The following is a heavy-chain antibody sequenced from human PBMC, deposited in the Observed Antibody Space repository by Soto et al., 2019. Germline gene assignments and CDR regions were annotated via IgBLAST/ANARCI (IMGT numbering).Heavy chain of an antibody. CDR1: GFTFSSYG. CDR3: ARDANYCSSTSCSKGRRNPFDY. D-gene: IGHD2-2*01. J-gene: IGHJ4*02. CDR2: IWYDGSNK. V-gene: IGHV3-33*01. Sequence: GSLRLSCAASGFTFSSYGMHWVRQAPGKGLEWVAVIWYDGSNKYYADSVKGRFTISRDNSKNTLYLQMNSLRAEDTAVYYCARDANYCSSTSCSKGRRNPFDYWGQGTLVTVSS.